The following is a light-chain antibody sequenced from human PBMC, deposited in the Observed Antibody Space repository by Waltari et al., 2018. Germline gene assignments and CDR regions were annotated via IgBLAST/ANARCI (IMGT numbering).Light chain of an antibody. Sequence: EDVLTQSPGTLSLSPGERGTLSCRASQSGSGNYLAWYQQKPGKAPRLLIYGASIRATGISDRFSGSGSGTDFTLTISRLEPEDVAVYYCQQYGGSTRTFGQGTRVEI. V-gene: IGKV3-20*01. CDR1: QSGSGNY. J-gene: IGKJ1*01. CDR3: QQYGGSTRT. CDR2: GAS.